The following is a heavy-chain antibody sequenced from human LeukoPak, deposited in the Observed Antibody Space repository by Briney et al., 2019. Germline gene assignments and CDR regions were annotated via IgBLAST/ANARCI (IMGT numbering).Heavy chain of an antibody. Sequence: ASVKVSCKASGYTFTGYYMHWVRQAPGQGLEWMGWINPNSGGTNYAQKFQGRVTMTSDTSISTAYMELSSLKSDDTAVYYCARDRNSGSSLDIWGQGTMLTVSS. CDR3: ARDRNSGSSLDI. CDR2: INPNSGGT. D-gene: IGHD6-6*01. CDR1: GYTFTGYY. J-gene: IGHJ3*02. V-gene: IGHV1-2*02.